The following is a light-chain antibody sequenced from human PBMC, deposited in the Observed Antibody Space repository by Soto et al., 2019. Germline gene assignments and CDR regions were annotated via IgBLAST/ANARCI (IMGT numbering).Light chain of an antibody. Sequence: EIVLTQSPATLSLSPGERATLSCRASQSVSSYLAWYQQKPGKAPRLLIYDASNRATGIPARFSGSGSGTDFTLTISSLEPEDFAVYYCQQRSNWSFGGGTKVEIK. V-gene: IGKV3-11*01. J-gene: IGKJ4*01. CDR2: DAS. CDR1: QSVSSY. CDR3: QQRSNWS.